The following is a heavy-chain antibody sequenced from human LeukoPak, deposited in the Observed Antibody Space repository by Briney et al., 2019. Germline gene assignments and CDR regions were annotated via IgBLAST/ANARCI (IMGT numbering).Heavy chain of an antibody. CDR3: ARAIAAREGKYYYYYYMDV. Sequence: ASVKVSCKASGYTFTGYYMHWVRQAPGQGLEWMGWINPNSGGTNYAQKFQGRVTMTRDTSVSTAYMELNRLRSDDTAVYYCARAIAAREGKYYYYYYMDVWGKGTTVTVSS. J-gene: IGHJ6*03. D-gene: IGHD6-6*01. CDR2: INPNSGGT. V-gene: IGHV1-2*02. CDR1: GYTFTGYY.